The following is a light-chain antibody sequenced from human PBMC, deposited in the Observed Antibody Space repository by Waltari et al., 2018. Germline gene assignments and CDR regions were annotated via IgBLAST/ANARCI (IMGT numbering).Light chain of an antibody. V-gene: IGKV1-5*01. J-gene: IGKJ1*01. CDR2: DAS. CDR1: QSINNW. CDR3: QQYNSFWT. Sequence: DIQMTQSPSTLSASVGDRVTITCRASQSINNWLAWFQQKPGKAPKLLMYDASSLDSGVPSRFSGSGSGTEFTLTISSLQPDDFATYYCQQYNSFWTFGQGTKVEIK.